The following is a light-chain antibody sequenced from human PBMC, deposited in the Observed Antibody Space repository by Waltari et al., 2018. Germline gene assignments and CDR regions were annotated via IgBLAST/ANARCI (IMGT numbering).Light chain of an antibody. CDR2: KDS. V-gene: IGLV3-25*03. Sequence: SYELTQPPSVSVSPGQTARITSSGYTLPKNYAYWYQQKPGQAPVVVIYKDSERPSGIPERFSGSSSGTTVTLTISRVQAEDEADYYCQSADTTWVFGGGTKLTVL. J-gene: IGLJ3*02. CDR3: QSADTTWV. CDR1: TLPKNY.